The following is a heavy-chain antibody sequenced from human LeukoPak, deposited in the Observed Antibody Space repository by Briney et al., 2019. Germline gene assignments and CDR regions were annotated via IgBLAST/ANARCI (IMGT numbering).Heavy chain of an antibody. CDR2: IWYDGSNK. V-gene: IGHV3-33*01. CDR3: ASVLHGVSSRGWGLDD. Sequence: PGGSLRLSCAASGFTFSSYGMHWVRQAPGKGLEWVAVIWYDGSNKYYADSVKGRFTISRDNSKNTLYLQMNSLSAEDTAVYYCASVLHGVSSRGWGLDDWDQGTLVTVSS. CDR1: GFTFSSYG. J-gene: IGHJ4*02. D-gene: IGHD6-19*01.